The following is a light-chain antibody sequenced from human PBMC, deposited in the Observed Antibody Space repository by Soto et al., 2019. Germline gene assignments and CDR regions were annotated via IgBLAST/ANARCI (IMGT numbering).Light chain of an antibody. Sequence: QSVLTQPPSVSAAPGQKVTISCSGSSSNIGNNYVSWYQQVPGTAPKLLIYDNNKRPSGNPDRFSGSKSGTSATLGISGLQTGDEADYYCSSYTISHNLVFGNGTKLTVL. V-gene: IGLV1-51*01. CDR3: SSYTISHNLV. J-gene: IGLJ1*01. CDR2: DNN. CDR1: SSNIGNNY.